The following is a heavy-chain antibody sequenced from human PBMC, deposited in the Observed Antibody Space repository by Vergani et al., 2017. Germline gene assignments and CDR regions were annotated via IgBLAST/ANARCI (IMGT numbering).Heavy chain of an antibody. D-gene: IGHD3-9*01. CDR1: GGTFSSYA. J-gene: IGHJ6*02. CDR3: ATDGADSLTGSRSSNYGMDV. Sequence: QVQLVQSGAEVKKPGSSVKVSCKASGGTFSSYAISWVRQAPGQGLEWMGGIIPIFGTANYAQKFQGRVTITADKSTSTAYMELSSLRSEDTAVYYCATDGADSLTGSRSSNYGMDVWGQGTTVTVSS. CDR2: IIPIFGTA. V-gene: IGHV1-69*06.